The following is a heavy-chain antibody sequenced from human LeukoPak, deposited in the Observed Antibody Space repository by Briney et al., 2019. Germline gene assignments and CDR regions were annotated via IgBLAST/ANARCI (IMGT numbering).Heavy chain of an antibody. V-gene: IGHV5-51*01. D-gene: IGHD2-2*01. CDR3: ARHKDCSSTSCYPDY. CDR1: GYIFTSYW. Sequence: GASLQISCKGSGYIFTSYWIGWVRQLPGKGLEWMGIIYPGDSDTRYSPSFQGQVTISADKSISTAYLQWSSLKASDTAMCYCARHKDCSSTSCYPDYWGQGTLVTVSS. CDR2: IYPGDSDT. J-gene: IGHJ4*02.